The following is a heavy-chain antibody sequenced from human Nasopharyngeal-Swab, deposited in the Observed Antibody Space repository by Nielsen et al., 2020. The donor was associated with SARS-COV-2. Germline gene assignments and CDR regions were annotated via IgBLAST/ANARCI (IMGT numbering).Heavy chain of an antibody. J-gene: IGHJ4*02. CDR3: VKVLVGLLGDY. CDR1: GFTFSSYA. D-gene: IGHD2-15*01. V-gene: IGHV3-23*01. CDR2: ISGSGGST. Sequence: GESLKISCAASGFTFSSYAMSWVRQAPGKGLEWVSAISGSGGSTYYADSVKGRFTISRDNSKNTLYLQMNSLRAEDTAVYYCVKVLVGLLGDYWGQGTLVTVSS.